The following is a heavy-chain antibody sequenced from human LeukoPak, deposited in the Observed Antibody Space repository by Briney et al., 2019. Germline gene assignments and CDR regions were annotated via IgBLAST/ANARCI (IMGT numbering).Heavy chain of an antibody. Sequence: SETLSLTCTVSGGSISSYYWSWIRQPAGKGLEWIGRIYTSGSTNYNPSLKSRVTMSVDTSKNQFSLKLSSVTAADTAVYYCARGPYSLGYCSSTSCYNNDYWGQGTLVTVSS. CDR3: ARGPYSLGYCSSTSCYNNDY. CDR1: GGSISSYY. D-gene: IGHD2-2*02. J-gene: IGHJ4*02. CDR2: IYTSGST. V-gene: IGHV4-4*07.